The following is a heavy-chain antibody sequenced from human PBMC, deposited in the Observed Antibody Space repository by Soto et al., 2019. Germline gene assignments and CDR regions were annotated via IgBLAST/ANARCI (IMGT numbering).Heavy chain of an antibody. J-gene: IGHJ4*02. D-gene: IGHD2-21*02. CDR2: INAYTGNT. CDR1: GYTFTNYG. Sequence: QVQLVQSGSEVKKPGASVQVSCKASGYTFTNYGISWVRQAPGQRLVWMGWINAYTGNTNYAQNFQGRVTMTTATATTTAYMDLKSLISDDTAVYYGARDCEDDCVADYRGQRTLVTVS. V-gene: IGHV1-18*01. CDR3: ARDCEDDCVADY.